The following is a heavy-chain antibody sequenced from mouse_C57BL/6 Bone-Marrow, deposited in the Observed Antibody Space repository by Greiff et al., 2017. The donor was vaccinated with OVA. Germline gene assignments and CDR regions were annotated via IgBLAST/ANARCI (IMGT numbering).Heavy chain of an antibody. CDR3: ARGRDYGNYLLYWYFDV. V-gene: IGHV1-50*01. J-gene: IGHJ1*03. CDR1: GYTFTSYW. Sequence: QVQLKQPGAELVKPGASVKLSCKASGYTFTSYWMQWVKQRPGQGLEWIGEIDPSDRYTNYNQKFKGKATLTVDTSSSTAYMPLSSLTSEDSAVYYCARGRDYGNYLLYWYFDVWGTGTTVTVSS. CDR2: IDPSDRYT. D-gene: IGHD2-1*01.